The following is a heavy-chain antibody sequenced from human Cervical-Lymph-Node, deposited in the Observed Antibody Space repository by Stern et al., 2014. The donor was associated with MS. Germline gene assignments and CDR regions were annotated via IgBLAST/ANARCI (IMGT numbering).Heavy chain of an antibody. V-gene: IGHV4-59*08. Sequence: VQLVESGPGLVKPSETLSLTCSVSGGSISSYYWNWIRQPPGKGLEWIANGHYSGTTNYNPALKSRGTILLDTAMNKNSMKLTSVTAADTAVYYCAGSGTYYPDYWGQGILVTVSS. CDR2: GHYSGTT. J-gene: IGHJ4*02. D-gene: IGHD3-3*01. CDR3: AGSGTYYPDY. CDR1: GGSISSYY.